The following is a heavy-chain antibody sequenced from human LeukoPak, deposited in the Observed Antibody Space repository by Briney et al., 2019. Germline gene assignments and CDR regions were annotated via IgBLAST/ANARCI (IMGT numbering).Heavy chain of an antibody. CDR1: GYNFTTYW. CDR3: ARHTKRPQAGWFDP. CDR2: IYPSDSQI. Sequence: GESLKISCKASGYNFTTYWIGWVRQMPGKGLEYMGIIYPSDSQIRYSPSFQGQVTISADKSISTAYLQWTSLKASDTAIYYCARHTKRPQAGWFDPWGQGTLVTVSS. J-gene: IGHJ5*02. V-gene: IGHV5-51*01. D-gene: IGHD6-25*01.